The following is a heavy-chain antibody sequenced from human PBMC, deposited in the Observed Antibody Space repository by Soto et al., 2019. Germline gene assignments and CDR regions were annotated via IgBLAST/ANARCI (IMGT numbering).Heavy chain of an antibody. D-gene: IGHD4-4*01. CDR2: TGSRGDTK. J-gene: IGHJ5*02. CDR3: ARAMTTGGRFRWFDP. CDR1: GFSFSVYY. Sequence: QVQLVESGGGLVKPGGSLRLSCAASGFSFSVYYMSWIRQAPGKGLEWISYTGSRGDTKYYADSVRGRFTISRDNAESSLYLHMSSLRAEDTAVYYCARAMTTGGRFRWFDPWGQGTLVTVSS. V-gene: IGHV3-11*01.